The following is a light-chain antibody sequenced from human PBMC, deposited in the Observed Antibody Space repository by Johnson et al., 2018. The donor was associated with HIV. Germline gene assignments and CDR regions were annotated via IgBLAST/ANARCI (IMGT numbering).Light chain of an antibody. CDR1: SSNIGNNY. V-gene: IGLV1-51*02. J-gene: IGLJ1*01. CDR2: ENN. CDR3: GTWDYRLSAGGV. Sequence: QSVLTQPPSVSATPGQKVTISCSGSSSNIGNNYVSWYQQLPGTAPKLLIYENNKRPSGIPDRFSGSKSGTSATLCITGLQTGAEADYYCGTWDYRLSAGGVFGTESKGTVL.